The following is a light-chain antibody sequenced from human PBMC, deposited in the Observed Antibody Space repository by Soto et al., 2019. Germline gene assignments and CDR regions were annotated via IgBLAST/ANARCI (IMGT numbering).Light chain of an antibody. J-gene: IGKJ5*01. CDR2: WAS. CDR1: QSVFYSSNNKNF. Sequence: DIVMTQSPDSLAVSLGGRATINCKSSQSVFYSSNNKNFLAWYQQKSGHPPKLLIYWASTRESAVPDRFSGSGSRTDFSLTISSFQAEDAAVYYCQQYSTTPTFGQGTRLEIK. V-gene: IGKV4-1*01. CDR3: QQYSTTPT.